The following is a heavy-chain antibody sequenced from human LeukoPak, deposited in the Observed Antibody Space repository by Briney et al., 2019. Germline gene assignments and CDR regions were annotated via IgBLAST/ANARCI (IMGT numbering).Heavy chain of an antibody. CDR1: GFTFDDYA. J-gene: IGHJ4*02. Sequence: PGGSLRLSCAASGFTFDDYAMHWVRQAPGKGLEWVSLISWDGGSTYYADSVKGRFTISRDNSKNSLYLQMNSLRAEDTALYYCAKDLLDPYSSSPRYYFDYWGQGTLVTVSS. V-gene: IGHV3-43D*03. CDR3: AKDLLDPYSSSPRYYFDY. CDR2: ISWDGGST. D-gene: IGHD6-13*01.